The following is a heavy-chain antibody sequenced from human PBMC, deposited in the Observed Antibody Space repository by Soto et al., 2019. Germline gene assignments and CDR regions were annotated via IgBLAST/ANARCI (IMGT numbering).Heavy chain of an antibody. CDR3: ARQYSSSSPYYYYGMDV. CDR2: IGTAGDT. Sequence: GGSLRLSCAASGFTFSSYDMHWVRQATGKGLEWVSAIGTAGDTYYPGSVKGRFTISRENAKNSLYLQMNSLRAEDTAVYYCARQYSSSSPYYYYGMDVWGQGTTVTVSS. V-gene: IGHV3-13*01. D-gene: IGHD6-6*01. CDR1: GFTFSSYD. J-gene: IGHJ6*02.